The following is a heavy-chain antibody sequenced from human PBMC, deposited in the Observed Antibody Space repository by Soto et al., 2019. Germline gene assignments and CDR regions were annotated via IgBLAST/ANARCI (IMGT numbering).Heavy chain of an antibody. CDR1: GYTFTSYG. D-gene: IGHD3-10*01. Sequence: ASVKVSCKASGYTFTSYGITWVRQAPGQGLEWMGWISAYNGNTNYAQKFQGRVTMTTDTSTSTAYMELRSLRSDDTAVYYCASWSYGSGSYFDSDYWGHGTLVTVSS. V-gene: IGHV1-18*01. CDR2: ISAYNGNT. CDR3: ASWSYGSGSYFDSDY. J-gene: IGHJ4*01.